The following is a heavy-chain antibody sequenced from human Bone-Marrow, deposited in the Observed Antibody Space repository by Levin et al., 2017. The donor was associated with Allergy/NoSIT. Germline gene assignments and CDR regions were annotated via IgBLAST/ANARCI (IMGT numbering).Heavy chain of an antibody. D-gene: IGHD3-16*01. CDR3: AREGGAVLSHLNYYYGMDV. CDR2: IYSGGST. V-gene: IGHV3-53*01. CDR1: GFTVSSHY. J-gene: IGHJ6*02. Sequence: GESLKISCAASGFTVSSHYMSWVRQAPGKGLEWVSVIYSGGSTYYADSVKGRFTISRDNSKNTLYLQMNSLRAEDTAVYYCAREGGAVLSHLNYYYGMDVWGQGTTVTVSS.